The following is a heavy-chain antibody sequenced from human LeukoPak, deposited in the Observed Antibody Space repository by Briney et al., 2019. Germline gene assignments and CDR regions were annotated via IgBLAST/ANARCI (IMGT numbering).Heavy chain of an antibody. Sequence: SETLSLTCTVSGGSISSYYWSWIRQPPGKGLEWIGYIYYSGSTNYNPSLKSRVTISVDTSKNQFSLKLSSVTAADTAVYYCARGVYDSSGYVDYWGQGTLVTVSS. J-gene: IGHJ4*02. CDR1: GGSISSYY. CDR2: IYYSGST. V-gene: IGHV4-59*12. CDR3: ARGVYDSSGYVDY. D-gene: IGHD3-22*01.